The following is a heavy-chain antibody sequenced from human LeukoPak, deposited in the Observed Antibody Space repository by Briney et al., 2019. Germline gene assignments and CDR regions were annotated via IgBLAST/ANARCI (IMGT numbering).Heavy chain of an antibody. CDR3: ARGRFSGYYWDY. Sequence: SETLSLTCTVSGGSISSYYWSWIRQPPGKGLEWIGYIYYSGSTNYNPSLKSRVTISVDTSKNQFSLKPSSVTAADTAVYYCARGRFSGYYWDYWGQGTLVTVSS. CDR2: IYYSGST. J-gene: IGHJ4*02. CDR1: GGSISSYY. V-gene: IGHV4-59*01. D-gene: IGHD3-22*01.